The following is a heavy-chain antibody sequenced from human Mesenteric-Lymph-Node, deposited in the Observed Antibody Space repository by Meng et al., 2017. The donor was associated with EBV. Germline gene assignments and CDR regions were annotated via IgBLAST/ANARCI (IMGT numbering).Heavy chain of an antibody. CDR3: AHRPSGTYYRTFDY. D-gene: IGHD3-10*01. CDR2: IYWDDDK. Sequence: QTTLKEAGPTLVKPTQTLTLTCTFSGFSLSTDGVGVAWIRQPPGKALEWLGIIYWDDDKRYSPSLKNRLTITKDTSKNQVVLTMTNMDPVDTATYYCAHRPSGTYYRTFDYWGQGTLVTSPQ. CDR1: GFSLSTDGVG. V-gene: IGHV2-5*02. J-gene: IGHJ4*02.